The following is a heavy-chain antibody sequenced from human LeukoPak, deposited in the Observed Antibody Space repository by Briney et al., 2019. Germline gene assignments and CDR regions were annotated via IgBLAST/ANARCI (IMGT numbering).Heavy chain of an antibody. J-gene: IGHJ4*02. D-gene: IGHD4-17*01. CDR2: ISSSGSYI. CDR1: GFTFSSYS. CDR3: ARGDDYGVSY. V-gene: IGHV3-21*01. Sequence: GGSPRLSCAASGFTFSSYSMNWVRQAPGKGLEWVSSISSSGSYIYYADSVKGRFTISRDNAKNSLYLQMNSLRAEDTAVYYCARGDDYGVSYWGQGTLVTVSS.